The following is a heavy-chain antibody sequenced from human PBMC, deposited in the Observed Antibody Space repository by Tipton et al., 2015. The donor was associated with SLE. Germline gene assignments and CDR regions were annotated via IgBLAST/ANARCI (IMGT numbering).Heavy chain of an antibody. V-gene: IGHV4-61*08. Sequence: TLSLTCAVSGGSIGSGGYSWNWIRQPPGKGLEWIGYIYYSGSTNYNPSFKSRVTISVDTSKNQFSLKLSSVTAADTAVYYCARGGPWGSPDAFDIWGQGTMVTVSS. J-gene: IGHJ3*02. D-gene: IGHD3-16*01. CDR2: IYYSGST. CDR1: GGSIGSGGYS. CDR3: ARGGPWGSPDAFDI.